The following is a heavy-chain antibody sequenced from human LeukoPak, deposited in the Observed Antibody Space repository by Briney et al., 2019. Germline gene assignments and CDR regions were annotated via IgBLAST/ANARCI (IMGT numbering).Heavy chain of an antibody. V-gene: IGHV3-7*01. Sequence: EGSLRLSCAASGFTFSSYAMSWVRQAPGKGLEWVANIKEDGSERNYVDSVKGRFTISRDNAKNSLYLQMNSLRVADTAVYYCVSEGYNYYGMDVWGQGTTVTVSS. CDR1: GFTFSSYA. J-gene: IGHJ6*02. CDR2: IKEDGSER. CDR3: VSEGYNYYGMDV.